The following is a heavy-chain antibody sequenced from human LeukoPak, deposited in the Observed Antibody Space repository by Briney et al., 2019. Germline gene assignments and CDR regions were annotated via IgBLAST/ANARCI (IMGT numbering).Heavy chain of an antibody. J-gene: IGHJ4*02. CDR2: INPNSGGT. CDR1: GYTFTGYY. CDR3: ARVSLTFGGVIALKRLDY. D-gene: IGHD3-16*02. V-gene: IGHV1-2*02. Sequence: ASVKVSCKASGYTFTGYYMHWVRQAPGQGLEWMGWINPNSGGTNYAQKFQGRVTMTRDTSISTAYMELSRLRSDDTAVYYCARVSLTFGGVIALKRLDYWGQGTLVTVSS.